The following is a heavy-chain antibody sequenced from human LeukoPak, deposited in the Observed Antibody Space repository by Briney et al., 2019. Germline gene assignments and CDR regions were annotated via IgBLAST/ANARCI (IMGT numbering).Heavy chain of an antibody. CDR3: ARDKAYGSGSSPFDY. D-gene: IGHD3-10*01. CDR2: IWYDGSNK. Sequence: PGGSLRLSCAASGFTFSSYGMHWVRQAPGKGLEWVAVIWYDGSNKYYADSVKGRFTISRDNSKNTLYLQMNSLRAEDTAVYYCARDKAYGSGSSPFDYWGQGTLVTVSS. CDR1: GFTFSSYG. V-gene: IGHV3-33*01. J-gene: IGHJ4*02.